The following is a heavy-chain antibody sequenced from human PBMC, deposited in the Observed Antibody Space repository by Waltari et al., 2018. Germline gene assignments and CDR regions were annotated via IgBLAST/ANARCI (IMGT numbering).Heavy chain of an antibody. V-gene: IGHV3-30-3*01. CDR2: IADEGSNK. J-gene: IGHJ4*02. CDR1: GFTFSSYA. CDR3: ARVKEVLRFLEWPIDY. D-gene: IGHD3-3*01. Sequence: QVQLVESGGGVVQPGRSLRLSCAASGFTFSSYAMHWVLQAPGKGLEWVAVIADEGSNKYYAEAVKGRFTISRDNSKNTLYLQMNSLGAEDTAVYYCARVKEVLRFLEWPIDYWGQGTLVTVSS.